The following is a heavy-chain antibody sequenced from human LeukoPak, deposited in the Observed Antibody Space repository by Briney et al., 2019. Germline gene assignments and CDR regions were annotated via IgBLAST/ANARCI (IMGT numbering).Heavy chain of an antibody. D-gene: IGHD5-12*01. CDR2: VKQDGSEK. CDR3: AKDRVPDSGYDIDY. CDR1: GFTFSSYW. J-gene: IGHJ4*02. V-gene: IGHV3-7*03. Sequence: GGSLRLSCAASGFTFSSYWMNWLRQAPGKGLEWVANVKQDGSEKYYVDSVKGRFTISRDNSENILYLQMDSLRVEDTAMYYCAKDRVPDSGYDIDYWGQGTLVTVSS.